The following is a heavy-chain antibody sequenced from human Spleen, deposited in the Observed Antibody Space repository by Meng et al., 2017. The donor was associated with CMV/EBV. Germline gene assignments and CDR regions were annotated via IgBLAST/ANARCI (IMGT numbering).Heavy chain of an antibody. CDR3: ARSRAYHFWSGSSPSGMDV. J-gene: IGHJ6*02. D-gene: IGHD3-3*01. Sequence: GESLKISCAASGFTFSSYNIHWVRQVTGEGLEWVAVITTAGDTYYPGSVKGRFTISRENAKNSSYLQMNNLRAGDTAVYYCARSRAYHFWSGSSPSGMDVWGQGTTVTVSS. CDR1: GFTFSSYN. V-gene: IGHV3-13*01. CDR2: ITTAGDT.